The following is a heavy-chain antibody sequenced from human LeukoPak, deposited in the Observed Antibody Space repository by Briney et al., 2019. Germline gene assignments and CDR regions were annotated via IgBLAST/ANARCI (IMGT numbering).Heavy chain of an antibody. CDR3: ARENYYDSSGYYNDAFDI. D-gene: IGHD3-22*01. V-gene: IGHV3-23*01. CDR1: GFTFSSYA. Sequence: GGSLRLSCAASGFTFSSYAVSWVRQAPGKGLEWVSAISGSGGSTYYADSVKGRFTISRDNSKNTLYLQMNSLRAEDTAVYYCARENYYDSSGYYNDAFDIWGQGTMVTVSS. J-gene: IGHJ3*02. CDR2: ISGSGGST.